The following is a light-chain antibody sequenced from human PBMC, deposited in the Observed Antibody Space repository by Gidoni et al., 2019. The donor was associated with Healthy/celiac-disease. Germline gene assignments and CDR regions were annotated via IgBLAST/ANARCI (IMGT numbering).Light chain of an antibody. CDR3: QQRSNWTSWT. Sequence: EIVLPQSPATLSSSPGERATLSCRASQSVSSYLAWYQQKPGQAPRLLIYDASNRATGSPARFSGSGSGTDVNLTISSREPEDFAVYYCQQRSNWTSWTFGQXTKVEIK. CDR2: DAS. CDR1: QSVSSY. V-gene: IGKV3-11*01. J-gene: IGKJ1*01.